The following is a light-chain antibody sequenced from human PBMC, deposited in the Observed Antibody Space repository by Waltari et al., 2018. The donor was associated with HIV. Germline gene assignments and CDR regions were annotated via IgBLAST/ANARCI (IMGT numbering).Light chain of an antibody. J-gene: IGKJ1*01. CDR2: AAS. V-gene: IGKV1-39*01. CDR3: QQSYSSPPT. Sequence: DIQMTQSPSSLSASVGDRVTITCRASQNIATFLNWYHHQPGKPPKLVTYAASFLLSGVPSRFSGSGSGTDFTLSISSLQPEDFGTHYCQQSYSSPPTFGLGTKVDIK. CDR1: QNIATF.